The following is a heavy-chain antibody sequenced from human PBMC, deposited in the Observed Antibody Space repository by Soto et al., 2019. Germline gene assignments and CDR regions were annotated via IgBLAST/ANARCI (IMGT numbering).Heavy chain of an antibody. CDR1: GHIFSNYW. D-gene: IGHD3-22*01. CDR2: IYPGDSDT. V-gene: IGHV5-51*01. CDR3: ARQRLWGTSGYYYFEN. Sequence: HGESLKISCKGSGHIFSNYWIGWVRQMPGKGLEWMGIIYPGDSDTRYSPSFQGQVTITVDKSINTAYLQWSRLKASDTAIYYCARQRLWGTSGYYYFENWGQGTLVTV. J-gene: IGHJ4*02.